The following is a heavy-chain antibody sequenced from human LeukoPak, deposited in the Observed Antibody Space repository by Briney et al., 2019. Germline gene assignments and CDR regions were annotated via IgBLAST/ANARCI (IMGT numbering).Heavy chain of an antibody. Sequence: PGGSLRLSCAASGFTFDDYTMTWVRQAPGKGLEWVSLISGSGGGTYYADSVKGRFTISRDNSKNTLYLQMNSLRAEDTALYYCARDLNVVVPAANDAFDIWGQGTMVTVSS. CDR1: GFTFDDYT. J-gene: IGHJ3*02. CDR2: ISGSGGGT. D-gene: IGHD2-2*01. V-gene: IGHV3-23*01. CDR3: ARDLNVVVPAANDAFDI.